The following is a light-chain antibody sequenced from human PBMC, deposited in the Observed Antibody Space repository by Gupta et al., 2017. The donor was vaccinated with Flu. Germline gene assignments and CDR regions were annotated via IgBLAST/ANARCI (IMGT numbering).Light chain of an antibody. CDR3: MQSLHTPRT. V-gene: IGKV2-28*01. Sequence: EMGWTQSPFSLPATLGEPAAISCRSSQSLLHSNGFNYLEWYLQKPGQSPQLLIYLGSNRASGVPDRFSGSGSGTDFTLRISRMEAEDIVIYYCMQSLHTPRTFGQGTKVEIK. J-gene: IGKJ1*01. CDR1: QSLLHSNGFNY. CDR2: LGS.